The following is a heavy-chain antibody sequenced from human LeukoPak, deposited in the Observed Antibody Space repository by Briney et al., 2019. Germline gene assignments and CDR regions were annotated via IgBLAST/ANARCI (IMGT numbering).Heavy chain of an antibody. D-gene: IGHD2-15*01. J-gene: IGHJ5*02. CDR3: ARGYCTGGSCSGAWFDP. V-gene: IGHV1-2*02. CDR1: GYTFTDCH. Sequence: ASVKVSCKASGYTFTDCHMHWVRQAPGQGLEWIGWINPNSGGTNYAQKFQGRVTMTRDTSISTAYIELSRLRSDDTAVYYCARGYCTGGSCSGAWFDPWGQGTLVTVSS. CDR2: INPNSGGT.